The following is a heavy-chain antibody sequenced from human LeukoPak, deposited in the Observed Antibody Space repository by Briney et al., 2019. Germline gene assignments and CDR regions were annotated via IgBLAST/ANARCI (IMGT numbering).Heavy chain of an antibody. V-gene: IGHV1-18*01. CDR2: ISAYNDNT. CDR3: ARGFVYYDSSGYRDDY. D-gene: IGHD3-22*01. J-gene: IGHJ4*02. CDR1: GYTFTSYG. Sequence: ASVKVSCKASGYTFTSYGISWVRQAPGQGLEWMGWISAYNDNTNYAQKLQGRVTMTTDTSTSTAYMELRSLRSDDTAVYYCARGFVYYDSSGYRDDYWGQGTLVTVSS.